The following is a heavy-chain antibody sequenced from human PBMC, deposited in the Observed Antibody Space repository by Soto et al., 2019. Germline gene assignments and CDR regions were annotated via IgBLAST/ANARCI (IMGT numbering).Heavy chain of an antibody. CDR3: ARDSSRGSWYYYYGMDV. D-gene: IGHD6-13*01. J-gene: IGHJ6*02. Sequence: EVQLVESGGGLVKPGGSLRLSCAASGFTFSSYSMNWVRQAPGKGLEWVSSISSSSSYIYYADSVKGRFTISRDNAKNSLYRQMNSLRAEDTAVYYCARDSSRGSWYYYYGMDVWGQGTTVTVSS. V-gene: IGHV3-21*01. CDR2: ISSSSSYI. CDR1: GFTFSSYS.